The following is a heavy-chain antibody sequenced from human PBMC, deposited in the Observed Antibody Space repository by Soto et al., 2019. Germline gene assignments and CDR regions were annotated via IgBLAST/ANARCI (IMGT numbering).Heavy chain of an antibody. CDR2: ISYDGSKT. CDR1: GFTFSTTG. D-gene: IGHD7-27*01. Sequence: QVQLVESGGGVVQPGTSLRLSCTASGFTFSTTGMHWVRQAPGKGLEWVAVISYDGSKTYYADSVKGRLTISRDNSRGTVYLQMNSVRPEDTAVYYCAKDLRQGASGATVYGMDVWGQGTTVSVSS. V-gene: IGHV3-30*18. J-gene: IGHJ6*02. CDR3: AKDLRQGASGATVYGMDV.